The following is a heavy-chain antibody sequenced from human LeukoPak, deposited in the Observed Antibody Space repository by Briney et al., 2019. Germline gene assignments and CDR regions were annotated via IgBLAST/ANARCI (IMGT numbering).Heavy chain of an antibody. J-gene: IGHJ4*02. V-gene: IGHV3-9*01. Sequence: GGSLRLSCAASGFTFDDYAMHWVRQAPGKGLEWVSGISWNSGSIGYADSVKGRFTISRDNAKNSLYLQMNSLRAEDTALYYCAKDRRAGYSSGWGFFGYWGQGTLVTVSS. D-gene: IGHD6-19*01. CDR3: AKDRRAGYSSGWGFFGY. CDR1: GFTFDDYA. CDR2: ISWNSGSI.